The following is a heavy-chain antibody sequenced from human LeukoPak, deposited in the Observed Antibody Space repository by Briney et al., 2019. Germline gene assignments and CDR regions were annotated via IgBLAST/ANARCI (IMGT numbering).Heavy chain of an antibody. D-gene: IGHD5-24*01. Sequence: SETLSLTCAVYGGSFSGYYWSWIRQPPGKGLEWIGEINHSGSTNYNPSLKRRVTISVDTSKNQFSLKLSSVTPEDTAVYYCARGGQGDGYSADEAFDFWGQGTMVTVSS. CDR3: ARGGQGDGYSADEAFDF. CDR1: GGSFSGYY. V-gene: IGHV4-34*01. CDR2: INHSGST. J-gene: IGHJ3*01.